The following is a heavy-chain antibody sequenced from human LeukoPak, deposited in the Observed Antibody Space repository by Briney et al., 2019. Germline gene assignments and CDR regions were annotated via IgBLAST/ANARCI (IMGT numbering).Heavy chain of an antibody. CDR3: ARDDSQWLDPRYYYGMDV. D-gene: IGHD6-19*01. CDR1: GFTFSSYS. J-gene: IGHJ6*02. V-gene: IGHV3-30-3*01. CDR2: ISYDGSNK. Sequence: GGSLRLSCAASGFTFSSYSMNWVRQAPGKGLEWVAVISYDGSNKYYADSVKGRFTISRDNPKNTLYLQMNSLRAEDTAVYYCARDDSQWLDPRYYYGMDVWGQETTVTVSS.